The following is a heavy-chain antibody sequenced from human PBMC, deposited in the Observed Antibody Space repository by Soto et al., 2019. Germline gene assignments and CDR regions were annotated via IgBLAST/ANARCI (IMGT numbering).Heavy chain of an antibody. D-gene: IGHD4-17*01. Sequence: QVQLVESGGGVVQPGRSLRLSCAASGFTLSSYGMHWVRQAPGKGQEWVAVIWYDGSNKYYADSVKGRFTISRDNSKNTLYLQMNSLRAEDTAVYYCARGRAVTYYFDYWGQGTLVTVSS. CDR3: ARGRAVTYYFDY. J-gene: IGHJ4*02. CDR1: GFTLSSYG. CDR2: IWYDGSNK. V-gene: IGHV3-33*01.